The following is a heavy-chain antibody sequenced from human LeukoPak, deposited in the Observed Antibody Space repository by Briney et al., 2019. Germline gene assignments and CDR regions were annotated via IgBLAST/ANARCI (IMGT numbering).Heavy chain of an antibody. CDR2: INHSGST. J-gene: IGHJ1*01. CDR3: ARGGWYPESFQH. D-gene: IGHD6-19*01. CDR1: GGSFSGYY. Sequence: SETLSLTCAVYGGSFSGYYWSWIRQPLGKGLEWIGDINHSGSTNYNPSLKSRVTISVDTSKNQFSLKLSSVTAADTAVYYCARGGWYPESFQHWGQGALVTVSS. V-gene: IGHV4-34*01.